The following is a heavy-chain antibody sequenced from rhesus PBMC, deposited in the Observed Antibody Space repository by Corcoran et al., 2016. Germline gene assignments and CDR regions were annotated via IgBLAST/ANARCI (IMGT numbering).Heavy chain of an antibody. V-gene: IGHV4-65*01. D-gene: IGHD1-44*02. CDR1: GGSVSSSNW. Sequence: QVQLQESGPGLVKPSETLSLTCAVSGGSVSSSNWWSWIRQPPGKGLEWIGDNNGNSGSTYYNPSLKSRVTISTDTSKNQFSLKLSSVAAADTAVYYCARRRVGATFDYWGQGVLVTVSS. CDR3: ARRRVGATFDY. CDR2: NNGNSGST. J-gene: IGHJ4*01.